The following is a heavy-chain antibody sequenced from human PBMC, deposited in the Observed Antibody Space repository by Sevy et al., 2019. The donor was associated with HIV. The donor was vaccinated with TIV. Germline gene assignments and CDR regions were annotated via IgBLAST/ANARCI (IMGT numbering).Heavy chain of an antibody. V-gene: IGHV3-11*01. Sequence: GGSLRLSCAASGLALSDYYMAWIRQAPGKGLEWVSYISGGGATIYYADSVKGRFTISRDNAKVTLHLQMNSLRVDDTAVYFCARDPFHFLRGCFWGQGTQVTVSS. J-gene: IGHJ4*02. CDR1: GLALSDYY. CDR2: ISGGGATI. D-gene: IGHD3-10*01. CDR3: ARDPFHFLRGCF.